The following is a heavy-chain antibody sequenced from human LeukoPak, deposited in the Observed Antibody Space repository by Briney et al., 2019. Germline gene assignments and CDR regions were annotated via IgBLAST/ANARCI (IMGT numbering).Heavy chain of an antibody. D-gene: IGHD3-10*01. J-gene: IGHJ1*01. CDR1: GYTLTELS. V-gene: IGHV1-24*01. Sequence: ASVKVSCKVSGYTLTELSMHWVRQAPGKGLEWMGGFDPEDGETIYAQKFQGRVTITTDESTSTAYMELSSLRSEDTAVYYCATPNPPDYGSGSYYTHWGQGTLVAVSS. CDR3: ATPNPPDYGSGSYYTH. CDR2: FDPEDGET.